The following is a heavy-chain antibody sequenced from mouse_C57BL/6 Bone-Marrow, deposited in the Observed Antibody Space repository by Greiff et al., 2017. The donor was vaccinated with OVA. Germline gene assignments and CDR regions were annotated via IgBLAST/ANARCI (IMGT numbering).Heavy chain of an antibody. D-gene: IGHD1-1*01. CDR3: ARGGYYYPTFWYFDV. J-gene: IGHJ1*03. Sequence: QVQLKESGAELVKPGASVKLSCKASGYTFTSYWMHWVKQRPGQGLEWIGMIHPNSGSTNYNEKFKSKATLTVDKSSSTAYMQLSSLTSEDSAVYYCARGGYYYPTFWYFDVWGTGTTVTVSS. CDR1: GYTFTSYW. V-gene: IGHV1-64*01. CDR2: IHPNSGST.